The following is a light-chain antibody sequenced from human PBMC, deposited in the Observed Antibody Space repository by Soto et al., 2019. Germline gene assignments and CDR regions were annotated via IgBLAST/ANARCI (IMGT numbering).Light chain of an antibody. CDR2: ASD. CDR1: SSNIGNYY. Sequence: QSVLTQPPSVSAAPGQKVTISCSGGSSNIGNYYVSWYQQLPGVAPKLLIFASDKRPSGIPDRFSGSQSGASGTLDITGLQTGDEADYYCGSWDGSLNTDVFGTGTKLTVL. CDR3: GSWDGSLNTDV. J-gene: IGLJ1*01. V-gene: IGLV1-51*01.